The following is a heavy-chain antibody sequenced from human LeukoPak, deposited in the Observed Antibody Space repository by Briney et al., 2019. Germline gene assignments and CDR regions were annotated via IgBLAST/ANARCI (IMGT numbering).Heavy chain of an antibody. Sequence: ASVKVSCKASRYTFTSYDINWVRQAPGQGLEWMGWMNPNSGNTGYAQKFQGRVTITRNTSISTAYMELSSLRSEDTAVYYCARGRALYGSGSDYWGQGTLVTVSS. D-gene: IGHD3-10*01. V-gene: IGHV1-8*03. CDR1: RYTFTSYD. CDR3: ARGRALYGSGSDY. CDR2: MNPNSGNT. J-gene: IGHJ4*02.